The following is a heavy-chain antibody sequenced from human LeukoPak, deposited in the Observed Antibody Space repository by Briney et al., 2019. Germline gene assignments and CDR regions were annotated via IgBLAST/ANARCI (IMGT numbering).Heavy chain of an antibody. CDR3: AKDHESDGYPCLDH. J-gene: IGHJ4*02. CDR2: ISASGP. Sequence: GGSLRLSCAASGFPFPTYAMNWVRQAPGKGLEWVSTISASGPYYADAVRGRFTISRDNSRNTLSLQMDSLRAEDTAVYYCAKDHESDGYPCLDHWGLGTLVTVSS. V-gene: IGHV3-23*01. CDR1: GFPFPTYA. D-gene: IGHD3-22*01.